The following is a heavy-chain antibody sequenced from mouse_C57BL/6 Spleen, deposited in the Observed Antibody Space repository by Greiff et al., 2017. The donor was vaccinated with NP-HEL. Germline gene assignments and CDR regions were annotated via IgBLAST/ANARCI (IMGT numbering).Heavy chain of an antibody. CDR2: INPNNGGT. V-gene: IGHV1-22*01. J-gene: IGHJ2*01. Sequence: EVKLVESGPELVKPGASVKMSCKASGYTFTDYNMHWVKQSHGKSLEWIGYINPNNGGTSYNQKFKGKATLTVNKSSSTAYMELRSLTSEDSAVYYCARGEDDQEDYWGQGTTLTVSS. CDR3: ARGEDDQEDY. CDR1: GYTFTDYN. D-gene: IGHD2-3*01.